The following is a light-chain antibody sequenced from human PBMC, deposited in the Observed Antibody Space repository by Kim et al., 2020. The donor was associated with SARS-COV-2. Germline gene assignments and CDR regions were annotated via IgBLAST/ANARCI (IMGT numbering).Light chain of an antibody. CDR2: GKN. CDR3: GSRDTNHNVI. V-gene: IGLV3-19*01. CDR1: SLRSYY. Sequence: VTLGQTVRIKCQGDSLRSYYATWYQQRPGQAPMIDIYGKNNRPSEIPDRFSGSSSGNTASLTITGAQAEDEADYYCGSRDTNHNVIFGGGTNLTVL. J-gene: IGLJ2*01.